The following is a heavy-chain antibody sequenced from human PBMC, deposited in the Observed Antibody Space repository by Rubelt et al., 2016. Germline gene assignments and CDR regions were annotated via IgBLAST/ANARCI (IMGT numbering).Heavy chain of an antibody. CDR1: GGSISSNY. J-gene: IGHJ5*02. Sequence: QVQLQESGPGLVKPSETLSLICTVSGGSISSNYWSWIRQPPGQGLDWIGYVHYSGTTNYNPSLKSRVTMSVDMSRNHFSLRLTSVTAADTAVYYCARGRWDNWFDPWGQGTLVTVSS. D-gene: IGHD4-23*01. V-gene: IGHV4-59*01. CDR3: ARGRWDNWFDP. CDR2: VHYSGTT.